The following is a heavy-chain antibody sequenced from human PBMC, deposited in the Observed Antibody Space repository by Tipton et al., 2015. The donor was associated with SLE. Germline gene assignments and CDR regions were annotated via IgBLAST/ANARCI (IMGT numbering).Heavy chain of an antibody. Sequence: TLSLTCAVYGGSFSGYYWSWIRQHPGKGLEWIGYIYYSGSTYYNPSLKSRVTISVDTSKNQFSLKLSSVTAADTAVYYCARASTGGYGDPYYFDYWGQGTLVTVSS. CDR3: ARASTGGYGDPYYFDY. CDR1: GGSFSGYY. D-gene: IGHD4-17*01. J-gene: IGHJ4*02. CDR2: IYYSGST. V-gene: IGHV4-31*11.